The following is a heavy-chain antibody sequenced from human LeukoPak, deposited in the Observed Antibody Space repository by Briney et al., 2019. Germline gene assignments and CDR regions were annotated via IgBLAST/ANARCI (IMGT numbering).Heavy chain of an antibody. D-gene: IGHD5-12*01. J-gene: IGHJ6*02. Sequence: GASVKVSCKASGYTFTSYYMHWVRQAPGQGLEWMGIINPSGGSTSYAQKFQGRVTMTRDTSTSTVYMEVSSLRSEDTAVHYCARDSGYDLRVLDYYGMDVWGQGTTVTVSS. CDR2: INPSGGST. CDR1: GYTFTSYY. V-gene: IGHV1-46*01. CDR3: ARDSGYDLRVLDYYGMDV.